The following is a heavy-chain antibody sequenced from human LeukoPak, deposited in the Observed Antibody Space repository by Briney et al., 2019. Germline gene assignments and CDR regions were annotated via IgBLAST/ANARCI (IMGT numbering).Heavy chain of an antibody. V-gene: IGHV4-59*01. CDR2: IYYSGST. J-gene: IGHJ3*02. Sequence: SETLSLTCTVSGGSISNYYWTWLRQPPGKGLEWIGYIYYSGSTNYNPSLKSRVTISLDTSKNQFSLKLRSVTAADTAVYYCARSMWGYAFDIWGQGTMVTVSS. CDR3: ARSMWGYAFDI. CDR1: GGSISNYY. D-gene: IGHD2/OR15-2a*01.